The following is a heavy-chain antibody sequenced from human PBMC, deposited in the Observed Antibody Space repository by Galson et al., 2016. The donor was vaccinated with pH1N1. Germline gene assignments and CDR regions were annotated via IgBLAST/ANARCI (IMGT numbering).Heavy chain of an antibody. V-gene: IGHV1-8*01. CDR3: ARSCSGGGCYPNYFYYAMDV. J-gene: IGHJ6*02. CDR1: GHTFTRYD. Sequence: SVKVSCKASGHTFTRYDINWVRQATGQGLEWMGWMNPNSGNTGYAQKFQGRITLTRNTSISTAYMELNSLRSEDKAVYYCARSCSGGGCYPNYFYYAMDVWGQGTTVTVSS. D-gene: IGHD2-15*01. CDR2: MNPNSGNT.